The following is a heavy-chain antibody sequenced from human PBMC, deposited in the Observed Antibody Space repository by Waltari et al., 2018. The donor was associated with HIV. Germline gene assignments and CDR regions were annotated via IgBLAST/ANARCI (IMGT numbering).Heavy chain of an antibody. J-gene: IGHJ4*02. CDR2: ISWNSGSI. CDR3: AKEVVITTSGLDY. V-gene: IGHV3-9*01. D-gene: IGHD3-22*01. CDR1: GFTFDDYA. Sequence: EVQLVESGGGLVQPGRSLRLSCAASGFTFDDYAIHWVRQAPGKGLEWVSGISWNSGSIGYADSVKGRFTISRDNAKNSLYLQMNSLRAEDTALYYCAKEVVITTSGLDYWGQGTLVTVSS.